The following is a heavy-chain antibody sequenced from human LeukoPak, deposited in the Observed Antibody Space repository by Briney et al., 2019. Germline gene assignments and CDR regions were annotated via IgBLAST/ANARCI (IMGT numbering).Heavy chain of an antibody. V-gene: IGHV1-69*01. CDR3: ARANTSDSSGYYYGALDY. J-gene: IGHJ4*02. CDR1: GGTFSSYA. Sequence: ASVKVSCKPSGGTFSSYAISWVRQAPGQGLEWMGGIIPIFGTANYAQKFQGRVTITADEYTSTAYMELSSLRSEDTAVYYCARANTSDSSGYYYGALDYWGQGTLVTVSS. CDR2: IIPIFGTA. D-gene: IGHD3-22*01.